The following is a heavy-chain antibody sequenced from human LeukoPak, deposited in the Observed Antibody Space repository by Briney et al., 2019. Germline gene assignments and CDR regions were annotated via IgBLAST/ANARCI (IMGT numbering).Heavy chain of an antibody. CDR3: AREWVFGVALDWIDP. D-gene: IGHD3-3*01. V-gene: IGHV4-61*01. CDR1: RGSVNSGSYY. CDR2: IYYRGGT. Sequence: SETLSLTCAVSRGSVNSGSYYWSWIRQPPGKGLEWIVHIYYRGGTNYNPSLKSRVTISVDTSKNQFSLKVNSMTAADTAVYYCAREWVFGVALDWIDPWGQGTLVTVSS. J-gene: IGHJ5*02.